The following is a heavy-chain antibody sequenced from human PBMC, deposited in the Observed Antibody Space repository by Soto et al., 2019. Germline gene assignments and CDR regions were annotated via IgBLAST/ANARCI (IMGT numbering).Heavy chain of an antibody. D-gene: IGHD3-3*01. V-gene: IGHV1-69*13. J-gene: IGHJ6*02. CDR3: AKDQSSIFRSGSGMDV. Sequence: SVKVSCKSSGGTFSSYAISWVRQAPGQGLEWMGGIIPIFGTANYAQKFQGRVTITADESTSTAYMELSSLRSEDTAVYYCAKDQSSIFRSGSGMDVWGQGTTVTVSS. CDR2: IIPIFGTA. CDR1: GGTFSSYA.